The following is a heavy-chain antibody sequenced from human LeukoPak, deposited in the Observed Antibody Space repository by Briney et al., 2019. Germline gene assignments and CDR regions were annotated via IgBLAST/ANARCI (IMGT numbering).Heavy chain of an antibody. J-gene: IGHJ5*02. D-gene: IGHD6-13*01. CDR1: GYTFTSYG. V-gene: IGHV1-18*01. CDR2: ISAYNGNT. Sequence: ASVKVSCKASGYTFTSYGISWVRQAPGQGLEWMGWISAYNGNTNYAQKLQGRVTMTTDTSTSTAYMELRSLRSDDTAVYYCARDLAGGVAAAGTRSWWFDPWGQGTLVTVSS. CDR3: ARDLAGGVAAAGTRSWWFDP.